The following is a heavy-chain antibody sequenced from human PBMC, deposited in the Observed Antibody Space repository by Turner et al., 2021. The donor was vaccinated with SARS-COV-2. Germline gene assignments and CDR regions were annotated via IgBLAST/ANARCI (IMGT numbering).Heavy chain of an antibody. CDR3: ATSRSFDY. CDR2: IDTDVSTT. D-gene: IGHD6-13*01. V-gene: IGHV3-74*01. Sequence: EVQLVESGGGLVQHGGSLRLSCAASGFTFSSYWMHWVRQAPGQGLMWVARIDTDVSTTSYADSVKGRFTISRDNAKNTLYLQMNSLRAEDTAVYYCATSRSFDYWGQGTLVTFSS. CDR1: GFTFSSYW. J-gene: IGHJ4*02.